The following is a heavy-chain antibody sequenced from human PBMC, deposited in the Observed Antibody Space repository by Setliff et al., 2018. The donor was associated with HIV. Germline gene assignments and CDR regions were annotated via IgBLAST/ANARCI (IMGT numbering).Heavy chain of an antibody. Sequence: PGESLKISCKASGDKYNNYWLGWVRQMPGEGLEWIGVIYPSDSDTRYSPSFKGQVTISADKSINTAYLQWSGLRAPDTAMYYCAKGGGLSFRYHDWFVKIWGQGTLVTVSS. D-gene: IGHD3-9*01. J-gene: IGHJ3*02. CDR2: IYPSDSDT. CDR1: GDKYNNYW. CDR3: AKGGGLSFRYHDWFVKI. V-gene: IGHV5-51*01.